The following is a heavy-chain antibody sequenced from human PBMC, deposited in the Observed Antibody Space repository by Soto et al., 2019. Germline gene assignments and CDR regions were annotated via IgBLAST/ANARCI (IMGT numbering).Heavy chain of an antibody. CDR2: INAGNGNT. Sequence: ASVKVSCKASGYTFTSYAMHWVRQAPGQRLEWMGWINAGNGNTKYSQKFQGRVTITRDTSASTAYMELSSLRSEDTAVYCCARVNVLRYFDWLSHFDYWGQGTLVTVSS. CDR3: ARVNVLRYFDWLSHFDY. V-gene: IGHV1-3*01. CDR1: GYTFTSYA. D-gene: IGHD3-9*01. J-gene: IGHJ4*02.